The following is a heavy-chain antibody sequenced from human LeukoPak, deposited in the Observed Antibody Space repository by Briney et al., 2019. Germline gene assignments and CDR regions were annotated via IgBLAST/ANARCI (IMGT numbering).Heavy chain of an antibody. CDR1: GGSISSGGYS. Sequence: PSETLSLTCAVSGGSISSGGYSWSWIRQPPGKGLEWIGYIYHSGSTYYNPSLKSRVAISVDRSKNQFSLKLSSVTAADTAVYYCASLQWSLYYFDYWGQGTLVTVSS. CDR3: ASLQWSLYYFDY. CDR2: IYHSGST. D-gene: IGHD2-15*01. J-gene: IGHJ4*02. V-gene: IGHV4-30-2*01.